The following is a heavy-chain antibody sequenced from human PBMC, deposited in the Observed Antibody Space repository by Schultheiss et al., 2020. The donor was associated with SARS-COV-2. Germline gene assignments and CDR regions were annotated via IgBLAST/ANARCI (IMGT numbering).Heavy chain of an antibody. J-gene: IGHJ4*02. CDR3: ARESIAAAGLDY. CDR2: INHSGST. D-gene: IGHD6-13*01. Sequence: SETLSLTCAVYGGSFSGYYWSWIRQPPGKGLEWIGEINHSGSTNYNPSLKSRVTISVDTSKNQFSLKLSSVTAADTAVYYCARESIAAAGLDYWGQGTLVTVFS. V-gene: IGHV4-34*01. CDR1: GGSFSGYY.